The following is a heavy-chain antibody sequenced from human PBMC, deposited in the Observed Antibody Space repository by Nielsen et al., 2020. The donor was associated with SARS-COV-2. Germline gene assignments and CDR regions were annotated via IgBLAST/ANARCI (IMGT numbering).Heavy chain of an antibody. J-gene: IGHJ6*02. CDR3: ARQGQWLAGGMDV. D-gene: IGHD6-19*01. Sequence: GESLKISCKGSGFTFTSYWIGWVRQMPGKGLEWMGIIFPSDSETRYSPSFQGQVTISVDKATTTAYLQWSALKASDTAIYYCARQGQWLAGGMDVWGQGATVTVSS. V-gene: IGHV5-51*01. CDR1: GFTFTSYW. CDR2: IFPSDSET.